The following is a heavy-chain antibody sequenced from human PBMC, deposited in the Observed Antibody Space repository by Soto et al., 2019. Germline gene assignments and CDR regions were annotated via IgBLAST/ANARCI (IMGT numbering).Heavy chain of an antibody. CDR1: GYTFASYA. Sequence: QVQLVQSGAEVKKPGASVKVSCKASGYTFASYAISWMRQAPGQGLEWMGWISAYNGNTNYAQKLQGRGTMTTDTSTSTDYMELRSLRSDDTAVYSCARDPPPPDYWGQGTLVTVSS. CDR3: ARDPPPPDY. J-gene: IGHJ4*02. V-gene: IGHV1-18*01. CDR2: ISAYNGNT.